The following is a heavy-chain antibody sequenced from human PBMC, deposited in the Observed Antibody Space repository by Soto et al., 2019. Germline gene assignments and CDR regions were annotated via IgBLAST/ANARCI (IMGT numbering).Heavy chain of an antibody. CDR2: IIPIFGTA. CDR1: GGTFSSYA. J-gene: IGHJ6*02. D-gene: IGHD1-7*01. Sequence: GASVKVSCKASGGTFSSYAISWVRQAPGQGLEWMGGIIPIFGTANYAQKFQGRVTITADESTSTAYMELSSLRSEDTAVYYCARKELIAEEAGPSVGYYYYYGMDVWGQGTTVTVSS. CDR3: ARKELIAEEAGPSVGYYYYYGMDV. V-gene: IGHV1-69*13.